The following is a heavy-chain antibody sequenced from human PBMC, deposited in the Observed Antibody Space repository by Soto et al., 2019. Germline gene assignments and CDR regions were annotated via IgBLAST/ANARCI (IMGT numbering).Heavy chain of an antibody. D-gene: IGHD3-22*01. J-gene: IGHJ4*02. CDR3: ARDSYYYDSSGYYSRYFDY. CDR1: GFTFSSYG. Sequence: HVQLVESGGGVVQPGRSLRLSCAASGFTFSSYGMHWVRQAPGKGLEWVAVIWYDGSNKYYADSVKGRFTISRDNSKNTLYLQMNSLRAEDTAVYYCARDSYYYDSSGYYSRYFDYWGQGTLVTVSS. V-gene: IGHV3-33*01. CDR2: IWYDGSNK.